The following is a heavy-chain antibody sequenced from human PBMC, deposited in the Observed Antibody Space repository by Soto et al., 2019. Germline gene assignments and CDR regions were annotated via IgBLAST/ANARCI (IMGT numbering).Heavy chain of an antibody. V-gene: IGHV4-34*01. J-gene: IGHJ4*02. CDR2: INHSGST. CDR3: ARALGYTYGHLPIDY. Sequence: SETLSLTCAFYGLSFSGYYWSWIRQPPGKGLEWIGEINHSGSTNYNPSLKSRVTISVDTSKNQFSLKLNSVTAADTAVYYCARALGYTYGHLPIDYWGQGTLVTVSS. D-gene: IGHD5-18*01. CDR1: GLSFSGYY.